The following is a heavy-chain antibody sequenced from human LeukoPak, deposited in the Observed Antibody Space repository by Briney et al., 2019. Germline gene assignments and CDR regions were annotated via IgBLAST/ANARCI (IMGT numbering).Heavy chain of an antibody. CDR1: GFTFSDYY. J-gene: IGHJ6*02. CDR2: ISWNSGSI. CDR3: AKSGSGSYVYYGMDV. Sequence: GGSLRLSCAASGFTFSDYYMSWIRQAPGKGLEWVSGISWNSGSIGYADSVKGRFTISRDNAKNSLYLQMNSLRAEDTALYYCAKSGSGSYVYYGMDVWGQGTTVTVSS. D-gene: IGHD3-10*01. V-gene: IGHV3-9*01.